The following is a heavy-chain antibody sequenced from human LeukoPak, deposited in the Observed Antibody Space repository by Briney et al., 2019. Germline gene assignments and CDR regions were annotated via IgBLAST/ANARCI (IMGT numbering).Heavy chain of an antibody. Sequence: PSETLSLTCAVYGGSFSGYYWSWIRQPPGKGLEWIGEINHSGSTNYNPSLKSRVTISVDTSKNQFSLKLSSVTAADTAVYYCARVLGFSWTVAAAGRWFDPWGQGTLVTVFS. CDR1: GGSFSGYY. D-gene: IGHD6-13*01. J-gene: IGHJ5*02. CDR3: ARVLGFSWTVAAAGRWFDP. V-gene: IGHV4-34*01. CDR2: INHSGST.